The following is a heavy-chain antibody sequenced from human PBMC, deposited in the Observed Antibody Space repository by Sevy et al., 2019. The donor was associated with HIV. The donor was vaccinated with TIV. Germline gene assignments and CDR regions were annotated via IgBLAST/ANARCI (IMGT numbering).Heavy chain of an antibody. J-gene: IGHJ4*02. V-gene: IGHV3-23*01. CDR3: ANEWPGYNYDSSGYYPS. Sequence: GGSLRLSCAASGFTFSSYAMSWVRQAPGKGLEWVSAISGSGGSTYYADSVKGQFTISRDNSKNTVYLQMNSLRAEDTPVYYCANEWPGYNYDSSGYYPSWGQGTLVTVSS. CDR1: GFTFSSYA. CDR2: ISGSGGST. D-gene: IGHD3-22*01.